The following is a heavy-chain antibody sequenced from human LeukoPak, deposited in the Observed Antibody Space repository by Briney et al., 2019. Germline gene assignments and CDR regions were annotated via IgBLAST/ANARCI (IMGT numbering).Heavy chain of an antibody. CDR3: ARGVEPLAANTLAY. CDR2: LYSDGNT. D-gene: IGHD1-14*01. Sequence: GGSLRLSCAASGFTFSSYSMTWVRQAPGKGLEWVSVLYSDGNTKYADSVQGRFTISRDNSKNTLYLEMNSLSPDDTAVYYCARGVEPLAANTLAYWGQGTLVTVSS. V-gene: IGHV3-53*01. CDR1: GFTFSSYS. J-gene: IGHJ4*02.